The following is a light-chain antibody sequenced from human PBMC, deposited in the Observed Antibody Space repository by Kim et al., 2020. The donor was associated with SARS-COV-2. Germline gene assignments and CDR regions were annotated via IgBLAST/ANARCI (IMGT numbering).Light chain of an antibody. CDR2: KAS. Sequence: SGSVGDTVTVTCRASQSISSWLAWYQQKPGKAPKVLIYKASSLESGVPSRFSGSGSGTEFTLTISSLQPDDFATYYCQQFNSYPYTFGQGTKLEI. CDR1: QSISSW. CDR3: QQFNSYPYT. J-gene: IGKJ2*01. V-gene: IGKV1-5*03.